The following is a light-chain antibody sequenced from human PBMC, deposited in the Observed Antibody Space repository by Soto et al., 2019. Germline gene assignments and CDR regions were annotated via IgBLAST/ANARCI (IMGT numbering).Light chain of an antibody. Sequence: EIVLTQSPGTLSVSGGKGDTLSCRASQSVSSSYLAWYQQKPGQAPRLLIYGASSRATGIPDRFSGSGSGTDFTLTISRLEPEDFAVYYCQQYGSSGTFGQGTKVDI. CDR2: GAS. CDR1: QSVSSSY. V-gene: IGKV3-20*01. CDR3: QQYGSSGT. J-gene: IGKJ1*01.